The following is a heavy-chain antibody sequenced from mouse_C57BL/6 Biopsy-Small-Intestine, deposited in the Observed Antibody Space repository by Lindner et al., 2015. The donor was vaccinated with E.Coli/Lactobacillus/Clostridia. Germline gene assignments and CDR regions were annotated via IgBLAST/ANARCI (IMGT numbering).Heavy chain of an antibody. J-gene: IGHJ3*01. D-gene: IGHD1-1*01. CDR3: ARSFEHGSSYKAWFAY. CDR2: INPSAGGT. CDR1: GYSFTGYY. Sequence: VQLQESGPELVKPGASVKISCKTSGYSFTGYYMNWVKQSPEKSLEWIGEINPSAGGTIHNQKFKGKATMTVDKSSSTAYMELKSLTYEDSAVYYCARSFEHGSSYKAWFAYWGQGTLVTVSA. V-gene: IGHV1-42*01.